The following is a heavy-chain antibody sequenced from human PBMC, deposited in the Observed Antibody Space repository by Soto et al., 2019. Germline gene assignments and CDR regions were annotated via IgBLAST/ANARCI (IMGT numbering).Heavy chain of an antibody. D-gene: IGHD2-15*01. CDR1: GFTFSSYA. Sequence: EVQLLESGGGLVQPGGSLRLSCAASGFTFSSYAMSWVRQAPEKGLEWVSTISNSGGSTYYADSVKGRFTISRDNSKNTLYLQMNSLRVEDTAVYYCAKGPYSGGRNPFDYWGQGTLVTVSS. CDR2: ISNSGGST. CDR3: AKGPYSGGRNPFDY. J-gene: IGHJ4*02. V-gene: IGHV3-23*01.